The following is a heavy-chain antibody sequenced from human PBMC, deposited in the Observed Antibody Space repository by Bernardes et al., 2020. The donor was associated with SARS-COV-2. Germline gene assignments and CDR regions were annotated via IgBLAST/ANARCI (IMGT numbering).Heavy chain of an antibody. CDR3: ARDNGNDRNWFDP. CDR2: MNADTGNT. V-gene: IGHV1-8*01. Sequence: ASVKVSCKTSGYTFTTYDINWVRQAAGQGLEWMGWMNADTGNTGYAQKFQGRVTMTWDTPISTAYMELSSLRSEDTAIYYCARDNGNDRNWFDPWGQGTLVTVSS. J-gene: IGHJ5*02. D-gene: IGHD1-1*01. CDR1: GYTFTTYD.